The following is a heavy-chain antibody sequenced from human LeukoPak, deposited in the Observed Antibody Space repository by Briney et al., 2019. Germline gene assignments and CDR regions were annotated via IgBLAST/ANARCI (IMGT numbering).Heavy chain of an antibody. J-gene: IGHJ1*01. CDR1: GFMFSSYV. D-gene: IGHD6-13*01. V-gene: IGHV3-30*02. Sequence: GGSLRLSCAASGFMFSSYVMHWVRQAPGKGLEWVAFIRYDGSDKYYADSVKGRFTISRDNSKNTLYLQMNSLRPEDTAVYYCAREGSSSWYRVEYFQHWGQGTLVTVSS. CDR3: AREGSSSWYRVEYFQH. CDR2: IRYDGSDK.